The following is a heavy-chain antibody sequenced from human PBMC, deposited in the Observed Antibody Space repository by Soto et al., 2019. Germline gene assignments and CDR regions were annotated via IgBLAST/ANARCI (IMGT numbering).Heavy chain of an antibody. CDR1: EYRFAGYG. D-gene: IGHD4-17*01. Sequence: PVESKRISWRGAEYRFAGYGGGWVRQMTGKGLEWMGIIYPGDSDTRYSPSFQGQVTISADKSISTAYLQWSSLKASDTAMYYCARRDYGDYVDTLDYWGQGTLVTVSS. J-gene: IGHJ4*02. CDR3: ARRDYGDYVDTLDY. CDR2: IYPGDSDT. V-gene: IGHV5-51*01.